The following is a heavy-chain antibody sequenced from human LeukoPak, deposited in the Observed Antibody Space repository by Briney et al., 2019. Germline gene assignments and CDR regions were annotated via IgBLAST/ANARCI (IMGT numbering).Heavy chain of an antibody. D-gene: IGHD6-13*01. J-gene: IGHJ5*02. CDR3: ARDTVGFSSSWAAYNWFDP. Sequence: GSLRLSCAASGFTFSSYSMNWVRQAPGKGLEWVSYISSSSSTIYYADSVKGRFTISRDNAKNSLYLQMNSLRAEDTAVYYCARDTVGFSSSWAAYNWFDPWGQGTLVTVSS. V-gene: IGHV3-48*04. CDR2: ISSSSSTI. CDR1: GFTFSSYS.